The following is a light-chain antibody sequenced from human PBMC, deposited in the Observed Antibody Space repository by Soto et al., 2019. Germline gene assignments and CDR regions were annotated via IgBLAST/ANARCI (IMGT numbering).Light chain of an antibody. CDR3: QRYINWPRT. J-gene: IGKJ1*01. CDR1: QSVSSD. CDR2: HAS. Sequence: EIVMKQSPAALSVSPGERVTLSCRASQSVSSDLAWYQQKPGQSPRLLIYHASARATGVPARISGSGSGTDFTLTISSLQSEDFAVYYCQRYINWPRTFGQGTKV. V-gene: IGKV3-15*01.